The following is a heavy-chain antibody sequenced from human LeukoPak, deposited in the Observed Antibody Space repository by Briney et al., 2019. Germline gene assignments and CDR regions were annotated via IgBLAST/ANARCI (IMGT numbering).Heavy chain of an antibody. D-gene: IGHD2-21*01. CDR2: IYASGST. Sequence: SETLSLTCTVSGDSFSSGTYYWTWIRQPAGKGLEWIGRIYASGSTDYNPSLKSRVTILLDTSNNQFSLNLRSVTAADTAGYYGAVAFCGGDCFPRHYFGVDVWGQGTTVTVSS. CDR1: GDSFSSGTYY. CDR3: AVAFCGGDCFPRHYFGVDV. V-gene: IGHV4-61*02. J-gene: IGHJ6*02.